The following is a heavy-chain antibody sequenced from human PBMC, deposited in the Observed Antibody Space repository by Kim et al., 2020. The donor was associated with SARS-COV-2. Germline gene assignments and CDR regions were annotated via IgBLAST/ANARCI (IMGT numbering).Heavy chain of an antibody. J-gene: IGHJ6*02. V-gene: IGHV3-23*01. D-gene: IGHD2-2*01. Sequence: GGSLRLSCAASGFTFSSYAMSWVRQAPGKGLEWVSAISGSGGSTYYADSVKGRFTISRDNSKNTLYLQMNSLRAEDTAVYYCAVSEGYCSTTSCYGYYYYSMDVWGQGTTVTVSS. CDR2: ISGSGGST. CDR3: AVSEGYCSTTSCYGYYYYSMDV. CDR1: GFTFSSYA.